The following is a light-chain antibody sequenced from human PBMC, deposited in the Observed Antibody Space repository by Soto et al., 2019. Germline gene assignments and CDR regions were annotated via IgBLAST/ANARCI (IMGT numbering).Light chain of an antibody. CDR1: SSVVGGYNY. CDR3: SSYASSSTYV. Sequence: LSQPASVSGSPGQSITISCTGTSSVVGGYNYVSWYQQHPGKAPKLMLYDVSNRPSGVSNRFSGSKSGNSASLTISGLQAEDEADYYCSSYASSSTYVFGTGTKVTVL. V-gene: IGLV2-14*03. CDR2: DVS. J-gene: IGLJ1*01.